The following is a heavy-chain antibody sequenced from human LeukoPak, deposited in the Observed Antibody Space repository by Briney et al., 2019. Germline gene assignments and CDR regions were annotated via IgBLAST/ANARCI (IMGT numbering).Heavy chain of an antibody. D-gene: IGHD4-17*01. CDR1: GFTFNNYA. V-gene: IGHV3-23*01. CDR2: ISGGGETT. Sequence: GGSLRLSCAASGFTFNNYAMNWVRQAPGKGLEWVSSISGGGETTYYADSAKGRFTISRDNSQNTLYLQMNSLRAEDTAVHYCLRDYADYVGYFFFDYWGQGTLVTVSS. J-gene: IGHJ4*02. CDR3: LRDYADYVGYFFFDY.